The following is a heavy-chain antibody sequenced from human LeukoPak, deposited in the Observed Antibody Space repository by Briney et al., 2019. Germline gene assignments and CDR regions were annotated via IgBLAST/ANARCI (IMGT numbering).Heavy chain of an antibody. CDR1: GYTFTSYY. V-gene: IGHV1-46*01. CDR3: AREAYYDSSGYTAEYFQH. Sequence: GASVKVSCEASGYTFTSYYMHWVRQAPGQGLEWMGIINPSGGSTSYAQKFQGRVTMTRDTSTSTVYMELSSLRSEDTAVYYCAREAYYDSSGYTAEYFQHWGQGTLVTVSS. J-gene: IGHJ1*01. CDR2: INPSGGST. D-gene: IGHD3-22*01.